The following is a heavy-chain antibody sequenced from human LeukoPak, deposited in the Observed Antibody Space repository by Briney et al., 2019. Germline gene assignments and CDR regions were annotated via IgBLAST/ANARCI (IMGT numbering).Heavy chain of an antibody. CDR2: IYYSGST. Sequence: SETLSLTCTVSGGSISSSSYYWGWIRQPPGKGLEWIGSIYYSGSTYYNPSLKSRVTISVDTSKNQSSLKLSSVTAADTAVYYCARDRGRDGYIDYWGQGTLVTVSS. CDR3: ARDRGRDGYIDY. D-gene: IGHD5-24*01. CDR1: GGSISSSSYY. J-gene: IGHJ4*02. V-gene: IGHV4-39*07.